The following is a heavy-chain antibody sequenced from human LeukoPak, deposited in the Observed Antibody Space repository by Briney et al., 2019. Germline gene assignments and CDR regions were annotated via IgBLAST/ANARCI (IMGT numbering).Heavy chain of an antibody. CDR2: IYYSGST. CDR3: ARGIRYFGFDP. CDR1: GGSISSYY. J-gene: IGHJ5*02. Sequence: SETLSLTCTVSGGSISSYYWSWIRQPPGKGLEWIGYIYYSGSTSYNPSPKSRVTISVDTSKNQFSLKLSSVTAADTAVYYCARGIRYFGFDPWGQGTLVTVSS. D-gene: IGHD3-9*01. V-gene: IGHV4-59*01.